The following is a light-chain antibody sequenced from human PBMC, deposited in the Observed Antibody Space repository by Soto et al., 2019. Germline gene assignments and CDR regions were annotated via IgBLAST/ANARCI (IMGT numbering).Light chain of an antibody. Sequence: EIVLTQSPATLSLSPGERATLSCRASQSVSSYLAWYQQKPGQAPRLLMYDASNRATGIPARFSGSGSGTDFTLTISSLEPEDFAVYYCEQRSNWPAEVGPGTKVDIK. CDR3: EQRSNWPAE. J-gene: IGKJ3*01. CDR2: DAS. CDR1: QSVSSY. V-gene: IGKV3-11*01.